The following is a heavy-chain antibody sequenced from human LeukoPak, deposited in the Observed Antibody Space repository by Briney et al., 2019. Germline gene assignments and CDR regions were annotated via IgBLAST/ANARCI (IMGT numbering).Heavy chain of an antibody. Sequence: SETLSLTCSVSADHLRDYYWNWVRQSPEKGLEWTGYIYYSGNTDYNPSLQSRVSMSVDTSNNQFSLKLSSVTAADTAVYFCARGQFGAPPGYLDTWGQGTLVTVS. CDR1: ADHLRDYY. D-gene: IGHD3-10*01. J-gene: IGHJ5*02. CDR3: ARGQFGAPPGYLDT. V-gene: IGHV4-59*01. CDR2: IYYSGNT.